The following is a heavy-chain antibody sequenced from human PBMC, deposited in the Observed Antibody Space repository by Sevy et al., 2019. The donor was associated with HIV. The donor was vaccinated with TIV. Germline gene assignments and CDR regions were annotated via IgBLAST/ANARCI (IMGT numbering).Heavy chain of an antibody. J-gene: IGHJ4*02. D-gene: IGHD3-16*02. CDR2: TYTRGSP. CDR1: GGSISNYR. CDR3: ARGGVSTTTPFDY. Sequence: SETLSLTCTVSGGSISNYRWSWIRQPAGKGLEWIGRTYTRGSPNYNPSLKSRVAMSVDTSKNQFSLKLSPVTAADTAVYYCARGGVSTTTPFDYWGQGTLVTVSS. V-gene: IGHV4-4*07.